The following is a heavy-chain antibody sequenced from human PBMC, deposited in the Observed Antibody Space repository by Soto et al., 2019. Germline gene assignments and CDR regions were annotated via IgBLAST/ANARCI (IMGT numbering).Heavy chain of an antibody. CDR1: GYAFTSYY. D-gene: IGHD6-6*01. V-gene: IGHV1-46*01. Sequence: ASVKVSCQASGYAFTSYYMHWVRQAPGQGLEWMGIINPSGGSTSYAQKFQGRVTMTRDTSTSTVYMELSSLRSEDTAVYYCAREYSSSSLYYYYGMDVWGQGTTVTVSS. CDR2: INPSGGST. J-gene: IGHJ6*02. CDR3: AREYSSSSLYYYYGMDV.